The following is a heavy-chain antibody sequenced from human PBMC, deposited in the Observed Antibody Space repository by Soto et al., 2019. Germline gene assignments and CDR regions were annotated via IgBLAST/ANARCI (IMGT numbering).Heavy chain of an antibody. CDR3: ATSLVFVDHTYMDV. V-gene: IGHV1-69*08. J-gene: IGHJ6*03. CDR1: GGTFTSYI. D-gene: IGHD2-21*01. CDR2: SIPIQGTA. Sequence: QVQLVQSGAEVKKPGSSVKVSCEASGGTFTSYIFTWVRQAPGQGLEGMGRSIPIQGTADYALKFQDRVTMTANKSTNTAYMELTRLRPDDTAVYYCATSLVFVDHTYMDVWGKGTTVTVSS.